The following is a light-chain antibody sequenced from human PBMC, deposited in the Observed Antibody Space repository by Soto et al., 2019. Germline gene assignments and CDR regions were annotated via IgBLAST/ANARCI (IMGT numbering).Light chain of an antibody. CDR1: QSVSSSY. V-gene: IGKV3D-20*01. Sequence: EIVLTQSPATLSLSPGERATLSCGASQSVSSSYLAWYHQKPGLAPRLLIYDSSYRATGIPDRFSGSGSGTDFTLTISRLEPEDFAVYYCQQYGSSPPTFGQGTKVEIK. CDR3: QQYGSSPPT. J-gene: IGKJ2*01. CDR2: DSS.